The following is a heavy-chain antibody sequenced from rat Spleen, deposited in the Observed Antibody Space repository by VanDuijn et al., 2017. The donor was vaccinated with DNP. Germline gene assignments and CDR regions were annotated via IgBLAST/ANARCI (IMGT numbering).Heavy chain of an antibody. Sequence: EVQLVESGGGLVRPGRSLKLSCATSGFTFSDCNMAWVRQAPKKGLEWVATILYDGGRTYYRNSVKGRFTISRDNAKSTLYLQMDSLRSEDTATYYCARYITGIVFDYWGQGVMVTVSS. J-gene: IGHJ2*01. CDR1: GFTFSDCN. CDR3: ARYITGIVFDY. V-gene: IGHV5S10*01. CDR2: ILYDGGRT. D-gene: IGHD1-6*01.